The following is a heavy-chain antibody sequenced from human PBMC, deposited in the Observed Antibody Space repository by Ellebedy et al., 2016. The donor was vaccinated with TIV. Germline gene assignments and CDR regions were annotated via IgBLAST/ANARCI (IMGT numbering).Heavy chain of an antibody. CDR3: ARDSSIVVVPAANYGYYGMDV. D-gene: IGHD2-2*01. V-gene: IGHV1-69*05. CDR2: IIPIFGTA. CDR1: GGTFSSYA. Sequence: SVKVSXXASGGTFSSYAISWVRQAPGQGLEWMGGIIPIFGTANYAQKFQGRVTMTTDTSTSTAYMELRSLRSDDTAVYYCARDSSIVVVPAANYGYYGMDVWGQGTTVTVSS. J-gene: IGHJ6*02.